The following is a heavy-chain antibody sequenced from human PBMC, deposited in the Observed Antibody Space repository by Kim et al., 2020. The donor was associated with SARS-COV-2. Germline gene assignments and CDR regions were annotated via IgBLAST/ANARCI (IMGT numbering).Heavy chain of an antibody. Sequence: GGSLRLSCATSGFTFSRFAMNWFRQAPGKGLEWVSAIGGSGGTTYYAESVKDRFTISRDNSKNTLFLQMRSLRAEDTAVYYCAKDASGGYVGTDAFDIWG. CDR1: GFTFSRFA. J-gene: IGHJ3*02. CDR2: IGGSGGTT. V-gene: IGHV3-23*01. CDR3: AKDASGGYVGTDAFDI. D-gene: IGHD1-26*01.